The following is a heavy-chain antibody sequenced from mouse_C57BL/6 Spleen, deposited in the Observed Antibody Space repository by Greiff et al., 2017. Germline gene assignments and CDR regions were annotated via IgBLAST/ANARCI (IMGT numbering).Heavy chain of an antibody. D-gene: IGHD4-1*01. CDR2: FHPYNDDT. V-gene: IGHV1-47*01. CDR3: ARRGNWDWYFDV. J-gene: IGHJ1*03. CDR1: GYTFTTYP. Sequence: QVQLQQSGAELVKPGASVKMSCKASGYTFTTYPIEWLKQNHAKSLQGIGNFHPYNDDTKYNEKFKGKATLTVEKSSSSVYLELSRLTSDDSAVYYCARRGNWDWYFDVWGTGTTVTVSS.